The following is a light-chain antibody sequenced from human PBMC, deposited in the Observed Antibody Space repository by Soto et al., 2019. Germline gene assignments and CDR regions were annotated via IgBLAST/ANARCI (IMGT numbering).Light chain of an antibody. CDR2: DAS. J-gene: IGKJ4*01. Sequence: DIQMTQSPSSLSASVGDRVTITCQASQDISNYLNWYQQKPGKAPKLLIYDASNLQTGVPSRFSGSGSGTDFTFTISSLQPEDIATYYCQQYDNLLRITFGGGTKVDIK. CDR3: QQYDNLLRIT. V-gene: IGKV1-33*01. CDR1: QDISNY.